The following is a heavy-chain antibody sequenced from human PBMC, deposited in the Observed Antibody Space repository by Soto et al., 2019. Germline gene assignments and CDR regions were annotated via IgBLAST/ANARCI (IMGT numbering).Heavy chain of an antibody. CDR2: IIPIFGTA. CDR1: GGTFSSYA. D-gene: IGHD2-15*01. J-gene: IGHJ3*02. Sequence: ASVKVSCKASGGTFSSYAISWVRQAPGQGLEWMGGIIPIFGTANYAQKFQGRVTITADESTSTAYMELSSLRSEDTAVYYCARPPGYCSGGSCYSGAFDIWGQGTMVTVSS. CDR3: ARPPGYCSGGSCYSGAFDI. V-gene: IGHV1-69*13.